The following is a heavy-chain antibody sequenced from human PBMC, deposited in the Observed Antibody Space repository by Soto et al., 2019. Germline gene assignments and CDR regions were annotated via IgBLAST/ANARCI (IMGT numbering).Heavy chain of an antibody. Sequence: GGSLRLSCAASGFTFSSYSMNWVRQAPGKGLEWVSSISSSSSYIYYADSVKGRFTISRDNAKNSLYLQMNSLRAEDTAVYYCARDFGPIAAAGTEAFDIWGQGTMVTVSS. V-gene: IGHV3-21*01. CDR2: ISSSSSYI. D-gene: IGHD6-13*01. J-gene: IGHJ3*02. CDR3: ARDFGPIAAAGTEAFDI. CDR1: GFTFSSYS.